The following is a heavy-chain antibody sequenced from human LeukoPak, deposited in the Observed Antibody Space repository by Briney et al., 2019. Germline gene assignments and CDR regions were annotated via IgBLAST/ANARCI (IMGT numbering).Heavy chain of an antibody. Sequence: TLSLTCTVSGGSISSGSYYWSWIRQPAGKGLEWIGRIYTSGSTNYNPSLKSRVTISVDTSKNQFSLKLSSVTAADTAVYYCARGPDYDFWSGYVFDYWGQGTLVTVSS. CDR1: GGSISSGSYY. D-gene: IGHD3-3*01. CDR2: IYTSGST. V-gene: IGHV4-61*02. J-gene: IGHJ4*02. CDR3: ARGPDYDFWSGYVFDY.